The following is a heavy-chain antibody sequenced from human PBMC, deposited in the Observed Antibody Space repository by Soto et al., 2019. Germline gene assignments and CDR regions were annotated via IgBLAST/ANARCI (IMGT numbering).Heavy chain of an antibody. J-gene: IGHJ4*02. CDR1: GYSFTSYW. V-gene: IGHV5-51*01. CDR2: IYPGGSDT. D-gene: IGHD3-22*01. CDR3: ARRGYYESSGYSFDY. Sequence: PGESLTISCKGSGYSFTSYWIGWVRQMPGKGLEWMGIIYPGGSDTRYSPSFQGQVTISADKSISTAYLQWSSLKASDTAMYYCARRGYYESSGYSFDYWGQGTLVTVSS.